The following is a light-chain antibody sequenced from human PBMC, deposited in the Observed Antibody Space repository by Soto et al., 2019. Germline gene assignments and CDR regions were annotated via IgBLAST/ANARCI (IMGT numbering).Light chain of an antibody. CDR3: QQYKSSSPYT. CDR1: QSISSW. J-gene: IGKJ2*01. V-gene: IGKV1-5*03. Sequence: DIQMTQSPSTLSASVGDRVTITCRASQSISSWLAWYQQKPGTAPKLLIYKAFALESGVPSRFGGSGSGTEFTLTISSLQPGDFATYYCQQYKSSSPYTFGQGTKLEIK. CDR2: KAF.